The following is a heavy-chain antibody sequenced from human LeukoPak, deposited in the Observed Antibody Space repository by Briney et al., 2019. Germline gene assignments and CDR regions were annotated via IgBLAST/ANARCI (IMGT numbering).Heavy chain of an antibody. Sequence: GESLKISCKGSGYIFTTYWIGWVRQMPGEGLEWMGIISPGDSDTRYSPSFQGQVTISADKSITTSYLQWSSLKASDTAMYYCARRYSSGLYDYFDYWGQGTLVTVSS. CDR1: GYIFTTYW. D-gene: IGHD6-19*01. V-gene: IGHV5-51*01. CDR3: ARRYSSGLYDYFDY. J-gene: IGHJ4*02. CDR2: ISPGDSDT.